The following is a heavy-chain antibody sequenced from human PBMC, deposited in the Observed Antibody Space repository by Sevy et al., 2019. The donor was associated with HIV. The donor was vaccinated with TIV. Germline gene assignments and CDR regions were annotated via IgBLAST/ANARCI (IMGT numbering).Heavy chain of an antibody. V-gene: IGHV5-51*01. J-gene: IGHJ3*02. CDR3: ERTLRELLGLDAFDI. CDR1: GYSFPTYW. D-gene: IGHD3-10*01. CDR2: IYPGDSDT. Sequence: GESLKISCKGSGYSFPTYWIGWVRQMPGKGLEWMGIIYPGDSDTRYSPSFQGQVTISTDKSISTGYLQWRSLKASDTAMYYCERTLRELLGLDAFDIWGQGKMVTVSS.